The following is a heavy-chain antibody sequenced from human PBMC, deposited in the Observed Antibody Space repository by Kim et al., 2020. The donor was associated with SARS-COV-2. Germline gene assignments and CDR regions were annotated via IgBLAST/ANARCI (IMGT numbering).Heavy chain of an antibody. CDR2: INPNSGNT. V-gene: IGHV1-18*01. J-gene: IGHJ4*02. CDR3: SRTRSMDY. Sequence: ASVKVSCKASGYTFTTYTVNWVRQAPGQGLEWMVLINPNSGNTNYAQRLQVRVTLTTYTSTTTAYMELRSLPSDDTAVYYCSRTRSMDYLGQVTPVNVS. CDR1: GYTFTTYT.